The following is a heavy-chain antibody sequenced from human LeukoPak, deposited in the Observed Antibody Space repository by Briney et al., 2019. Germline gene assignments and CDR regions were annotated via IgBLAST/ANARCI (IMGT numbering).Heavy chain of an antibody. CDR3: ARESRRSSIAALSRAEYFQH. CDR2: IYTSGST. V-gene: IGHV4-4*07. D-gene: IGHD6-6*01. Sequence: PSETLSLTCAVSGGSISSYYWSWIRQPAGKGLEWIGRIYTSGSTNYNPSLKSRVTMSVDTSKNQFSLKLSSVTAADTAVYYCARESRRSSIAALSRAEYFQHWGQGTLVTVSS. J-gene: IGHJ1*01. CDR1: GGSISSYY.